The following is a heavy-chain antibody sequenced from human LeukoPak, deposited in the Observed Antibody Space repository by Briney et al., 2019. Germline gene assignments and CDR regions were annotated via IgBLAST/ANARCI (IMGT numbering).Heavy chain of an antibody. J-gene: IGHJ4*02. CDR2: ISATGSNT. CDR1: GFTFGNYG. CDR3: AKGFSSGGYDFDH. V-gene: IGHV3-23*01. D-gene: IGHD6-19*01. Sequence: GGSLRLYCAASGFTFGNYGMIWVRQAPGRGLQWLSFISATGSNTYYGESVKGRFTISRDNPRSTVLLHMSSLRVDDTGAYYCAKGFSSGGYDFDHWGQGTLVSVSS.